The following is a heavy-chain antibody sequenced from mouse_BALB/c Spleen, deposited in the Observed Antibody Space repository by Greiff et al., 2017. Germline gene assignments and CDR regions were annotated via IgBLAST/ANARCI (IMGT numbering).Heavy chain of an antibody. D-gene: IGHD2-4*01. J-gene: IGHJ3*01. V-gene: IGHV5-6-5*01. CDR3: ARKGYYDYERSPWFAY. CDR1: GFTFSSYA. Sequence: EVKVVESGGGLVKPGGSLKLSCAASGFTFSSYAMSWVRQTPEKRLEWVASISSGGSTYYPDSVKGRFTISRDNARNILYLQMSSLRSEDTAMYYCARKGYYDYERSPWFAYWGQGTLVTVSA. CDR2: ISSGGST.